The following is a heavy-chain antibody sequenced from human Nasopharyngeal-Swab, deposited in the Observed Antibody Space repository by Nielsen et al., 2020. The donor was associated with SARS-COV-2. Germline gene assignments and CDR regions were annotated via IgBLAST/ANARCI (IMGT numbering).Heavy chain of an antibody. V-gene: IGHV1-2*02. CDR2: INPDTGAT. J-gene: IGHJ6*02. CDR1: GYSFTGYY. CDR3: ARVWRDYYGLDV. Sequence: ASVKVSCKASGYSFTGYYLHWVRHAPGQGLEWMGWINPDTGATNYAEKFQGRVTMISDMALSTAYMRMSRLRSDDTAVYYCARVWRDYYGLDVWGQGTTVTVSS. D-gene: IGHD2-21*01.